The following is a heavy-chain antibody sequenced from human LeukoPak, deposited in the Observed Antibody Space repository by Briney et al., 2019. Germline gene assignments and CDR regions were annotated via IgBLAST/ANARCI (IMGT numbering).Heavy chain of an antibody. D-gene: IGHD3-10*01. CDR2: IYYSGST. CDR1: GGSISSYY. Sequence: SETLSLTCTVSGGSISSYYWSWIRQPPGKGLEWIGYIYYSGSTNYNPSLKSRVTISVDTSKNQFSLKLSSVAAADTAVYYCARATMVRGVPTSGIYYMDVWGKGTTVTVSS. J-gene: IGHJ6*03. CDR3: ARATMVRGVPTSGIYYMDV. V-gene: IGHV4-59*12.